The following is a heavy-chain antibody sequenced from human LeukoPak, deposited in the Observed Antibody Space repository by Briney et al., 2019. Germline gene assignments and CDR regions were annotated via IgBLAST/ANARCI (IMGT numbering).Heavy chain of an antibody. CDR2: IDHRGDT. D-gene: IGHD5-24*01. CDR3: ARGATISETGYFDF. J-gene: IGHJ4*03. CDR1: GGSFSRHY. Sequence: PSETLSLTCALYGGSFSRHYWSWIRQSPGKGLEWIAEIDHRGDTNYNPSVKSRVTISVDTSKNQFSLKVRSLSAADTAVYYCARGATISETGYFDFWGQGTPVTVSS. V-gene: IGHV4-34*01.